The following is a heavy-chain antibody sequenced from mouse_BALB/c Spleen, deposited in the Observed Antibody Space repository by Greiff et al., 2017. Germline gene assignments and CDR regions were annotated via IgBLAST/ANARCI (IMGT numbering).Heavy chain of an antibody. J-gene: IGHJ3*01. CDR1: GYSITSDYA. D-gene: IGHD1-1*01. Sequence: VQLQQSGPGLVKPSQSLSLTCTVTGYSITSDYAWNWIRQFPGNKLEWMGYISYSGSTSYNPSLKSRISITRDTSKNQFFLQLNSVTTEDTATYYCARVTTVGFAYWGQGTLVTVSA. V-gene: IGHV3-2*02. CDR2: ISYSGST. CDR3: ARVTTVGFAY.